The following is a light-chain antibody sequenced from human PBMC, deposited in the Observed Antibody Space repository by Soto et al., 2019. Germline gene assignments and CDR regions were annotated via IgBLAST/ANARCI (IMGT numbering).Light chain of an antibody. CDR1: QSVTSNY. CDR3: QQSSSSPPEFT. Sequence: EMVLTQSPGTLSVSPGERVTLSCRASQSVTSNYLAWYQQRPGQAPRLLIFGASYRAAGLPDMFSGSGSGTDFTLTISRLEPEDCAVYYCQQSSSSPPEFTIGPGTKVDSK. CDR2: GAS. J-gene: IGKJ3*01. V-gene: IGKV3-20*01.